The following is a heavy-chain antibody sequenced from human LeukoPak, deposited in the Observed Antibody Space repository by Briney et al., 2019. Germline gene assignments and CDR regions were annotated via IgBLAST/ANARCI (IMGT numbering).Heavy chain of an antibody. V-gene: IGHV4-59*08. J-gene: IGHJ4*02. D-gene: IGHD3-16*02. CDR2: THYNGNT. Sequence: PGGSLRLSCAASGFTFDDYAMHWVRQAPGKGLEWIGFTHYNGNTKYNPSLKSRVTMSVDTSKNQLSLRLTSVTATDTAVYYCARHAYSYPHYFDYWGQGTLVTVSS. CDR1: GFTFDDYA. CDR3: ARHAYSYPHYFDY.